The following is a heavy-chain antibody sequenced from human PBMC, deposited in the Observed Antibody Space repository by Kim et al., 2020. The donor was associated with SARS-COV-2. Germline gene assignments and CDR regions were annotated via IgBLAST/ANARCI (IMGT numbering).Heavy chain of an antibody. V-gene: IGHV4-39*01. D-gene: IGHD2-15*01. J-gene: IGHJ3*02. CDR1: GGSISSSSYY. CDR3: ANSRISPDAFDI. Sequence: SETLSLTCTVSGGSISSSSYYWGWIRQPPGKGLEWIGSIYYSGSTYYNPSLKSRVTISVDTSKNQFSLKLSSVTAADTAVYYCANSRISPDAFDIWGQGTMVTVSS. CDR2: IYYSGST.